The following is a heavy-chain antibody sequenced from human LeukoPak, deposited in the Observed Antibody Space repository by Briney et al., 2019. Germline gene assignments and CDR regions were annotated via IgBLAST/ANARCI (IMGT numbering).Heavy chain of an antibody. Sequence: GGSLRLSCAASGFTFSSYGMHWVRQAPGKGLEWVAFIRYDGSKKYYADSVKGRFTTSRDNSKNTLYLQMNSLRAEDTAVYYCAKDQVVDYYDSSGYQYYFEYWGQGTLVTVSS. J-gene: IGHJ4*02. CDR3: AKDQVVDYYDSSGYQYYFEY. CDR1: GFTFSSYG. CDR2: IRYDGSKK. D-gene: IGHD3-22*01. V-gene: IGHV3-30*02.